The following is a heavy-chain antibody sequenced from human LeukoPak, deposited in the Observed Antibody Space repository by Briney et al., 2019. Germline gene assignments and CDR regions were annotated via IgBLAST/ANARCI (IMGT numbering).Heavy chain of an antibody. V-gene: IGHV3-48*04. CDR2: ISSSSSTI. CDR3: AKDRIGSERGYSYGYGY. Sequence: PGGSLRLSCAASGFTFSSYSMNWVRQAPGKGLEWVSYISSSSSTIYYADSVKGRFTISRDNAKNSLYLQMNSLRAEDTAVYYCAKDRIGSERGYSYGYGYWGQGTLVTVSS. J-gene: IGHJ4*02. D-gene: IGHD5-18*01. CDR1: GFTFSSYS.